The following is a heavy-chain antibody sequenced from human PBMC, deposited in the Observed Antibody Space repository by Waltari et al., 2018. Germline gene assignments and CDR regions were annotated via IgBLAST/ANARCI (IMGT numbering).Heavy chain of an antibody. CDR1: GYTFTGYY. Sequence: QVQLVQSGAEVKKPGASVKVSCKASGYTFTGYYMHWVRQAPGQGLEWMGRINPNSGGTNHAQKFQGRVTMTRDTSISTAYMELSRLRSDDTAVYYCASPHDSSGWDYWGQGTLVTVSS. CDR3: ASPHDSSGWDY. J-gene: IGHJ4*02. V-gene: IGHV1-2*06. CDR2: INPNSGGT. D-gene: IGHD3-22*01.